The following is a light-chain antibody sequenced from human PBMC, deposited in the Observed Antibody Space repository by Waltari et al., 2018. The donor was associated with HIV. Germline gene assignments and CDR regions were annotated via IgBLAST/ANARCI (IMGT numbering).Light chain of an antibody. CDR1: SSNIGSNT. CDR3: AAWDDSLNGYV. Sequence: QSVLTQPPSASGTPGQRVTISCSGTSSNIGSNTVNWYQQLPGAAPKLLIYNNNQRPSGVPDRSSGSKSGTSASLAISGLQSEDEADYYCAAWDDSLNGYVFGTGTKVTVL. CDR2: NNN. V-gene: IGLV1-44*01. J-gene: IGLJ1*01.